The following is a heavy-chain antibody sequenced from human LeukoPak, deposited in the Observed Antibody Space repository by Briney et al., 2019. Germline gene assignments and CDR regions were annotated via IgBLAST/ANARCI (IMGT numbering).Heavy chain of an antibody. CDR1: GGSISSGGYY. V-gene: IGHV4-30-2*05. J-gene: IGHJ6*03. CDR3: ARYRSSTSCYYYYYYMDV. Sequence: SETLSLTCTVSGGSISSGGYYWSWIRQPPGKGLEWIGYIYHSGSTYYNPSLKSRVTISVDTSKNQFSLKLSSVTAADTAVYYCARYRSSTSCYYYYYYMDVWGKGTTVTVSS. D-gene: IGHD2-2*01. CDR2: IYHSGST.